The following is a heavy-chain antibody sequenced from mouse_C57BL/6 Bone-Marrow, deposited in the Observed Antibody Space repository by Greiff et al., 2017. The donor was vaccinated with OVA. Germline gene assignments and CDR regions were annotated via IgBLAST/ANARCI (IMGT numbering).Heavy chain of an antibody. J-gene: IGHJ1*03. CDR3: ARSKISSYYGSSHWYFDV. CDR1: GYTFTSYG. CDR2: IYPRSGNT. V-gene: IGHV1-81*01. D-gene: IGHD1-1*01. Sequence: VQLQQSGAELARPGASVKLSCKASGYTFTSYGISWVKQRTGQGLEWIGEIYPRSGNTYYNEKFKGKATLTADKSSSTAYMELRSLTSEDSAVYFCARSKISSYYGSSHWYFDVWGTGTTVTVSS.